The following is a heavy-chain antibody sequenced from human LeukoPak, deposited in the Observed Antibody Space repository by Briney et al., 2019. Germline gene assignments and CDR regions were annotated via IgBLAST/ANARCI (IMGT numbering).Heavy chain of an antibody. V-gene: IGHV3-49*04. J-gene: IGHJ4*02. CDR3: TAGGSYYGAGTDY. CDR1: GFTFSSYA. CDR2: IRSTVYGATT. Sequence: GGSLRLSCAASGFTFSSYAMNWVRQAPGKGLEWVGFIRSTVYGATTEYAASVRGRFLISRDDSKSMAYLQMNRLTTEDTAVYYCTAGGSYYGAGTDYWGQGTLVTVSS. D-gene: IGHD3-10*01.